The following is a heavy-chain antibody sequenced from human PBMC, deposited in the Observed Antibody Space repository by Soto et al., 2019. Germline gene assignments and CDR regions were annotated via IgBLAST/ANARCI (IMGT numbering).Heavy chain of an antibody. J-gene: IGHJ6*02. CDR3: ARGLFSVAANPLGGTGLDL. CDR2: MHHSGAT. Sequence: QVQLQESGPGLVKPSGTLSLTCEVSGGSIGNSIWWSWVRQPPGKGLEWIGEMHHSGATNYNPSLKGRVTVSVDKSKNQVSLNLNSVTAADTATYHCARGLFSVAANPLGGTGLDLWGQGTTVTVSS. D-gene: IGHD6-19*01. CDR1: GGSIGNSIW. V-gene: IGHV4-4*02.